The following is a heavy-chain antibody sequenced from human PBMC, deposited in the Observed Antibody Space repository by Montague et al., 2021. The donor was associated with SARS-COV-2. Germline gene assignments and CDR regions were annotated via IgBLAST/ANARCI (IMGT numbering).Heavy chain of an antibody. CDR2: IHHGGST. Sequence: SETLSLTCAVHGGSFSTYSWNWIRHPPGKGLGWIGEIHHGGSTNYNPSLKSRVPISADTSKNQFSLKLTSVAAADTAVYYCARLGDGVVPSPILGVGPYYSTYYMDVWGKGTTVTVSS. CDR3: ARLGDGVVPSPILGVGPYYSTYYMDV. V-gene: IGHV4-34*01. CDR1: GGSFSTYS. J-gene: IGHJ6*03. D-gene: IGHD3-10*01.